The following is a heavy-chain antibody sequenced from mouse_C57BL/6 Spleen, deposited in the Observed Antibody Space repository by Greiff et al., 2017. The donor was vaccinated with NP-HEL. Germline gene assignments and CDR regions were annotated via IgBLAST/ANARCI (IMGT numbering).Heavy chain of an antibody. CDR1: GFSLTSYG. CDR3: ARGLLLYYFDY. D-gene: IGHD2-10*01. J-gene: IGHJ2*01. Sequence: VQLQESGPGLVQPSQSLSITCTVSGFSLTSYGVHWVRQSPGKGLEWLGVIWSGGSTDYNAAFISRLSISKDNSKSQVFFKMNSLQADDTAIYYCARGLLLYYFDYWGQGTTLTVSS. V-gene: IGHV2-2*01. CDR2: IWSGGST.